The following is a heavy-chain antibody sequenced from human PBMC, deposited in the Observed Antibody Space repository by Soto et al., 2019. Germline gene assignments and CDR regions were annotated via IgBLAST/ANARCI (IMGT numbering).Heavy chain of an antibody. CDR3: AHRVLRTVFGLVTTTAIYFDF. Sequence: QITLNESGPTQVKPRQTLTLTCNFSGFSLTTSGVGVGWIRQSPGKAPEWLALIYWDDDKRYSPSLKSRLTITKDSAKHQVVLTIADLDPEDTATYYCAHRVLRTVFGLVTTTAIYFDFWGQGTPVAVSS. CDR1: GFSLTTSGVG. J-gene: IGHJ4*02. D-gene: IGHD3-3*01. CDR2: IYWDDDK. V-gene: IGHV2-5*02.